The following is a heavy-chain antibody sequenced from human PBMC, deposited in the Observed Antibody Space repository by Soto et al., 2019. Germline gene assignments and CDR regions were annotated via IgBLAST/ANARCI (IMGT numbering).Heavy chain of an antibody. CDR3: ARISQSDFWSGYYYFFDY. V-gene: IGHV1-18*01. Sequence: QVHLVQSGAEVEKPGASVKVSCKASGYTFTDYGISWVRQAPGQCLQWMGWITAFNGNTKYAQQFQGRDTMTTDTATSTAYMELRSLESDDTAVYYCARISQSDFWSGYYYFFDYWGQGTLVTVSS. J-gene: IGHJ4*02. CDR1: GYTFTDYG. CDR2: ITAFNGNT. D-gene: IGHD3-3*01.